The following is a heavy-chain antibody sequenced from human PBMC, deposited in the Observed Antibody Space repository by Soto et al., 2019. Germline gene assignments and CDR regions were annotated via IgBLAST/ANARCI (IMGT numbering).Heavy chain of an antibody. V-gene: IGHV3-23*01. D-gene: IGHD3-10*01. CDR2: ISGSGGST. CDR1: GFTFSSYA. J-gene: IGHJ6*02. Sequence: PGGSLRLSCAASGFTFSSYAMSWVRQAPGKGLEWVSAISGSGGSTYYADSVKGRFTISRDNSKNTLYLQMNSLRAEDTAVYYCAKVGGSGSFNYYYYGMDVWGQGSTVPVSS. CDR3: AKVGGSGSFNYYYYGMDV.